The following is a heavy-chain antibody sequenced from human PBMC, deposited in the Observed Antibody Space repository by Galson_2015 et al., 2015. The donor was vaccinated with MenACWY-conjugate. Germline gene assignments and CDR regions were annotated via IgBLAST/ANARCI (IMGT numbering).Heavy chain of an antibody. Sequence: SLRLSCAASGFTFSSYAMHWVRQAPGKGLEWVAVISYDGSNKYYADSVKGRFTISRDNSKNTLYLQMNSLRAEDTAVYYCARDSEDEWFGELLWDAFDIWGQGTMVTVSS. CDR2: ISYDGSNK. D-gene: IGHD3-10*01. J-gene: IGHJ3*02. V-gene: IGHV3-30*04. CDR1: GFTFSSYA. CDR3: ARDSEDEWFGELLWDAFDI.